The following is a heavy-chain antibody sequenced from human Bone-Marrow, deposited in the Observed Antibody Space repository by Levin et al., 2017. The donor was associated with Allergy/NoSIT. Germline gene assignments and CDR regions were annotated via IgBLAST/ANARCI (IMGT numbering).Heavy chain of an antibody. CDR1: GYSISSGSY. CDR3: VRGVIAAAGAIPFDY. V-gene: IGHV4-38-2*01. J-gene: IGHJ4*02. CDR2: THHTGST. Sequence: PSETLSLTCAVSGYSISSGSYWGWIRQPPGKGLEWIGSTHHTGSTYYNPSLKSRVTISVDTSKNQLSLKLTSATAADTATYYCVRGVIAAAGAIPFDYWGQGTLVTVSA. D-gene: IGHD6-13*01.